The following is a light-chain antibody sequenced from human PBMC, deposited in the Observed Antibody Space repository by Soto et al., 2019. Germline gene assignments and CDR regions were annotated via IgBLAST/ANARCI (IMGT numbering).Light chain of an antibody. CDR3: QVWSAQVL. J-gene: IGLJ2*01. Sequence: SYELTQPPSVSVAPGQTASITCGGNNIGIKSVHWYQQKPGQAPVLVVYDDRARPSGIPERFSGSNSGNTATLTISRVEAGDEADYHCQVWSAQVLFGGGTKLTVL. V-gene: IGLV3-21*02. CDR1: NIGIKS. CDR2: DDR.